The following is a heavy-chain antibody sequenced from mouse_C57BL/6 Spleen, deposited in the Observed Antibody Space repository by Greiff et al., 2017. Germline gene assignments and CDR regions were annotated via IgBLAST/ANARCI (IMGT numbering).Heavy chain of an antibody. CDR2: IDPSDSET. J-gene: IGHJ2*01. CDR3: ARSGLGRPYLDY. CDR1: GYTFTSYW. V-gene: IGHV1-52*01. Sequence: VQLQQPGAELVRPGSSVKLSCKASGYTFTSYWMHWVKQRPIQGLEWIGNIDPSDSETHYNQKFKDKATLTVDKSSSTAYMQLSSLTSEDSAVYYCARSGLGRPYLDYWGQGTTLTVSS. D-gene: IGHD4-1*01.